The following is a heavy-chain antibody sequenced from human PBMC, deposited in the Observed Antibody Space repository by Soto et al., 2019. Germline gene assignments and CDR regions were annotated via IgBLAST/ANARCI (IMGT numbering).Heavy chain of an antibody. CDR2: IDWDDDK. CDR1: GFSLSTSGMC. V-gene: IGHV2-70*01. D-gene: IGHD6-13*01. Sequence: SGPTLVNPTQTLTLTCTFSGFSLSTSGMCVSWIRQPPGKALEWLALIDWDDDKYYSTSLKTRLTISKDTSKNQVVLTMTNMDPVDTATYYCARSPTLAAVGYYFDYWGQGTLVTSPQ. CDR3: ARSPTLAAVGYYFDY. J-gene: IGHJ4*02.